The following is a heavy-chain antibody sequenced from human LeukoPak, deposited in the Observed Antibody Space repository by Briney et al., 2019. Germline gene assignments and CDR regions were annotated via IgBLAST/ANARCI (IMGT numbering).Heavy chain of an antibody. V-gene: IGHV1-69*06. CDR1: GGTFSSYA. J-gene: IGHJ4*02. CDR3: ARGGGYCSSTSCPEFDY. Sequence: GASVKASCKASGGTFSSYAISWVRQAPGQGLEWMGGIIPIFGTANYAQKFQGRVTITADKSTSTAYMELSSLRSEDTAVYYCARGGGYCSSTSCPEFDYWGQGTLVTVSS. D-gene: IGHD2-2*01. CDR2: IIPIFGTA.